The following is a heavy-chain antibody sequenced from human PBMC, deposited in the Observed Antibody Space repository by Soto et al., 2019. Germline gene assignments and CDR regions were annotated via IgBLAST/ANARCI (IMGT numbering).Heavy chain of an antibody. V-gene: IGHV4-31*03. CDR3: ARDGGTAMVLDP. CDR2: IYHSGST. CDR1: GGSISSNGYY. J-gene: IGHJ5*02. D-gene: IGHD5-18*01. Sequence: QVQLQESGPGLVKPSQTLSLTCTVSGGSISSNGYYWNWICQYPGKGLEWIGYIYHSGSTYYNPSLKSRVTISLDTSKNRFSLNLSSVTAADTAMYYCARDGGTAMVLDPWGQGTLVTVSS.